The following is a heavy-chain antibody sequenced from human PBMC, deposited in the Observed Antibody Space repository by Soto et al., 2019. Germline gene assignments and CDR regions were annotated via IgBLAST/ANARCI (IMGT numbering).Heavy chain of an antibody. CDR3: ARHGSN. J-gene: IGHJ4*02. V-gene: IGHV4-39*01. Sequence: QLQLQESGPGLVKPSETLSLTCTVSGVSISNSSYYCGWIRRPPGKGLEWIGTIYYSVINYYNPSFKSRITTSVDTSKNQFSLKLTSVTAADTAVYYCARHGSNWGQGTLVTVSS. CDR1: GVSISNSSYY. CDR2: IYYSVIN.